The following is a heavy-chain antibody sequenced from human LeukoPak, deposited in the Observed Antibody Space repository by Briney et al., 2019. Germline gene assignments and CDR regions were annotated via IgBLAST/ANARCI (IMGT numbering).Heavy chain of an antibody. J-gene: IGHJ3*02. CDR1: GGTFSSYA. V-gene: IGHV1-69*05. Sequence: WASVKVSCKASGGTFSSYAISWVRQAPGQGLEWMGGIIPIFGTANYAQKFQGRVTITTDESTSTAYMELSSLRSEDTAVYYCARTNSSSSFGYAFDIWGQGTMVTVSS. CDR3: ARTNSSSSFGYAFDI. CDR2: IIPIFGTA. D-gene: IGHD6-6*01.